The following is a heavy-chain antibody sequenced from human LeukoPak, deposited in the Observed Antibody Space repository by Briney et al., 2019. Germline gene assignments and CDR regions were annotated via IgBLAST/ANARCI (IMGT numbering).Heavy chain of an antibody. D-gene: IGHD3-9*01. V-gene: IGHV3-30-3*01. CDR1: GFTFSSYA. Sequence: GGSLRLSCAASGFTFSSYAMRWVRQAPGKGLEWVAVIAYDGSNKYYADSVKGRFTISRDNSKNTLYLQMNSLRAEDTAVYYCARDTYESGYDILTGLRGYYYGMDVWGQGTTVTVSS. CDR2: IAYDGSNK. CDR3: ARDTYESGYDILTGLRGYYYGMDV. J-gene: IGHJ6*02.